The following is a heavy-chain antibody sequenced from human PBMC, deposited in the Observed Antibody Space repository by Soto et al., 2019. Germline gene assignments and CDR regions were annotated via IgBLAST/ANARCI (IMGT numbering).Heavy chain of an antibody. J-gene: IGHJ5*02. CDR3: ASWYYDFWSGWFDP. D-gene: IGHD3-3*01. V-gene: IGHV3-48*02. CDR1: GFTFSSYS. CDR2: ISSSSSTI. Sequence: HPGGSLRLSCAASGFTFSSYSMNWVRQAPGKGLEWVPYISSSSSTIYYADSVKGRFTISRDNAKNSLYLQMNSLRDEDTAVYYCASWYYDFWSGWFDPWGQGTLVTVSS.